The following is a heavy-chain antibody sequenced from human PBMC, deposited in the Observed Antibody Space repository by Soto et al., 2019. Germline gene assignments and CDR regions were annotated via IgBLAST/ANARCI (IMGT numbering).Heavy chain of an antibody. CDR1: GFTFSSYG. D-gene: IGHD5-12*01. V-gene: IGHV3-30*18. CDR2: ISYDGSNK. J-gene: IGHJ6*02. Sequence: QVQLVESGGGVVQPGRSLRLSCAASGFTFSSYGMHWVRQAPGKGLEWVAVISYDGSNKYYADSVKGRFTISRDNSKNTLYLQMKGLRAEGTAVYYCAKDRGVATLRGYYYYGMDVWGQGTTVTVSS. CDR3: AKDRGVATLRGYYYYGMDV.